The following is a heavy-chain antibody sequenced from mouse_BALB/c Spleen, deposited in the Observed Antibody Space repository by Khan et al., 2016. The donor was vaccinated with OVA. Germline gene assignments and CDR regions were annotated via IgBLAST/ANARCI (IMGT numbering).Heavy chain of an antibody. J-gene: IGHJ2*01. Sequence: QIQLVQSGPELKKPGETVKISCKAFGYTFKDYVTNWVKQSLGEGLKWMGWMNTYTGEPTYAHDFEGRFAFSLETSANTAYLQISSLKDEDTATYCCVRFLGGYWGQGTALTVSS. CDR1: GYTFKDYV. CDR2: MNTYTGEP. D-gene: IGHD3-1*01. V-gene: IGHV9-3-1*01. CDR3: VRFLGGY.